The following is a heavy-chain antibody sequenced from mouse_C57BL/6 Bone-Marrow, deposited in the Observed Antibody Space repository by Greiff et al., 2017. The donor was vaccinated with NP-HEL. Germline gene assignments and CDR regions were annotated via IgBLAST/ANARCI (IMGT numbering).Heavy chain of an antibody. CDR2: IYPRSGNT. D-gene: IGHD2-4*01. V-gene: IGHV1-81*01. CDR3: AGYYDYLYAMDY. J-gene: IGHJ4*01. CDR1: GYTFTSYG. Sequence: VKLVESGAELARPGASVKLSCKASGYTFTSYGISWVKQRTGQGLEWIGEIYPRSGNTYYNEKFKGKATLTADKSSSTAYMELRSLTSEDSAVYFCAGYYDYLYAMDYWGQGTSVTVSS.